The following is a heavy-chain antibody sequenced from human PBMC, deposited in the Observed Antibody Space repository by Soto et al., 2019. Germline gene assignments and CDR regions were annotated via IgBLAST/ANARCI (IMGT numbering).Heavy chain of an antibody. D-gene: IGHD5-18*01. CDR2: IYYSGST. CDR3: ARGGYNYGHYYPIDV. J-gene: IGHJ6*02. Sequence: PSETLSLTCTVSGGSISTYYWSWIRQPPGKGLEWIGYIYYSGSTSYNPSLKSRVTISLDTSKNQFSLKLSFVTAADTAVYYCARGGYNYGHYYPIDVWGQGTTVTVSS. CDR1: GGSISTYY. V-gene: IGHV4-59*01.